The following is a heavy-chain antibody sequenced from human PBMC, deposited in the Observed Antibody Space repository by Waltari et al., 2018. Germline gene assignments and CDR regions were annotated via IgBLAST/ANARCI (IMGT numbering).Heavy chain of an antibody. D-gene: IGHD3-22*01. CDR2: ISYDGSNK. V-gene: IGHV3-30-3*01. J-gene: IGHJ3*02. CDR1: GFTFSSYV. Sequence: QGQLVESGGGVVQPGRSLRLSCASSGFTFSSYVMHWVREAPGSGLGWVAVISYDGSNKYYAGSGKGRFTISRDNSKNTLYLQMNSLRAEDTAVYYCARGGSQYYYNSSGYDSFDIWGQGIMVTVSS. CDR3: ARGGSQYYYNSSGYDSFDI.